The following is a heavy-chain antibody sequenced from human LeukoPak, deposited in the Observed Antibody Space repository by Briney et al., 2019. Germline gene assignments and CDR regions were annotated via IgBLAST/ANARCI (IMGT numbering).Heavy chain of an antibody. CDR3: ARVSLERRLWLPFDY. D-gene: IGHD5-18*01. CDR2: ISYDGSLK. V-gene: IGHV3-30*03. Sequence: QPGGSLRLSCAGSGFTFSNYGIHWVRQAPGKGLEWVTAISYDGSLKYYADSVRGRFTISRDNSKNTLYLQMNSLRTDDTAVYYCARVSLERRLWLPFDYWGQGTLVTVSS. CDR1: GFTFSNYG. J-gene: IGHJ4*02.